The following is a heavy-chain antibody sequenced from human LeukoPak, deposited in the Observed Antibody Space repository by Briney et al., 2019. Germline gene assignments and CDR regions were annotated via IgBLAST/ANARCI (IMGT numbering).Heavy chain of an antibody. Sequence: SETLSLTCTVSGYSISSGYYWGWIRQPAGKGLEWIGRIYTSGSTNYNPSLKSRVTMSVDTSKNQFSLKLSSVTAADTAVYYCARVDYYGSGSSIWFDPWGQGTLVTVSS. J-gene: IGHJ5*02. V-gene: IGHV4-4*07. CDR2: IYTSGST. D-gene: IGHD3-10*01. CDR1: GYSISSGYY. CDR3: ARVDYYGSGSSIWFDP.